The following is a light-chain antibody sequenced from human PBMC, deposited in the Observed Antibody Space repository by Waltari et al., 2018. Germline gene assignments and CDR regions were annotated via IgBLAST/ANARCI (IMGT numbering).Light chain of an antibody. V-gene: IGLV1-47*01. Sequence: QSVLTQPPSTSGTPGPRVTISCSGSSPNIGSNYVYLYQHLPGTAPKLLIYKNNQRPSGVPDRFSGSRSGTSASLAISGLRSEDEADYFCAVWDDSLSGFVLFGGGTKLTV. CDR3: AVWDDSLSGFVL. J-gene: IGLJ2*01. CDR1: SPNIGSNY. CDR2: KNN.